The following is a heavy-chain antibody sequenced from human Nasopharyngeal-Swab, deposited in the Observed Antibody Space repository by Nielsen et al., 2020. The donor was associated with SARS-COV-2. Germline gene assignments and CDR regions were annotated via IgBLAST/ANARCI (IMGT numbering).Heavy chain of an antibody. CDR1: GGSISSSSYY. J-gene: IGHJ6*03. V-gene: IGHV4-39*07. D-gene: IGHD3-10*01. Sequence: SETLSLTFTVSGGSISSSSYYWGWIRQPPGKGLEWIGSIYYSGSTYYNPSLKSRVTISVDTSKNQFSLKLSSVTAADTAVYYCARERGRGGIWNYYYYYMDVWGKGTTVTVSS. CDR3: ARERGRGGIWNYYYYYMDV. CDR2: IYYSGST.